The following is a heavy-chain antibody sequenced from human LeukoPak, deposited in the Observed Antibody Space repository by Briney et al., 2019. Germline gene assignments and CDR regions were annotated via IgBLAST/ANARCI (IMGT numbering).Heavy chain of an antibody. Sequence: GGSLILSCRPSGGTFGDYAMSWVRQAPGKGLEWVGFITSKAFGGTAEYAASVKGRFTISRDDSKSLAYLQMNSLNTEDTAVYYCTRDREAAAGINALDIWGQGTMVTVSS. D-gene: IGHD6-13*01. CDR1: GGTFGDYA. CDR2: ITSKAFGGTA. V-gene: IGHV3-49*04. CDR3: TRDREAAAGINALDI. J-gene: IGHJ3*02.